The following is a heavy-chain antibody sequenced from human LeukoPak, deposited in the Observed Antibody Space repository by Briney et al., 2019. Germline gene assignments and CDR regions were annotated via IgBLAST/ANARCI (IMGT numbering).Heavy chain of an antibody. J-gene: IGHJ4*02. CDR2: ISGSGGST. Sequence: PGGSLRLSCAASGFTSSSYAMSWVRQAPGKGLEWVPAISGSGGSTYYADSVKGRFTISRDNSKNTLYLQMNSLRAEDTAVYYCAKGKYSSSWYYFDYWGQGTLVTVSS. CDR3: AKGKYSSSWYYFDY. V-gene: IGHV3-23*01. D-gene: IGHD6-13*01. CDR1: GFTSSSYA.